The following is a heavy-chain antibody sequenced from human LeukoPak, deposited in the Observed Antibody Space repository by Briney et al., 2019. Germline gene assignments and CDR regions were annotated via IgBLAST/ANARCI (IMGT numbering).Heavy chain of an antibody. D-gene: IGHD6-25*01. Sequence: SETLSLTCTVSGGSISSGGYYWSWIRQSPEKGLEWIGYIHYTGSTYYNPSLRSRVTISVDTSKNQFSLRLISVTAADTAMYYCARSRGNLYFQHWGQGTLVTVSS. CDR1: GGSISSGGYY. CDR2: IHYTGST. V-gene: IGHV4-61*08. J-gene: IGHJ1*01. CDR3: ARSRGNLYFQH.